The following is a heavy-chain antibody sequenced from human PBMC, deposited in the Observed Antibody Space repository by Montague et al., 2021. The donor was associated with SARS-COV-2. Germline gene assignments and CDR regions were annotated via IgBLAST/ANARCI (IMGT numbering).Heavy chain of an antibody. Sequence: SETLSLTCTVSGGSISSNNFNWDWIRRPPGKGLEWIGSIDDSGSTYYXPSLESRVTISVDTSKNHFSLKLKSVTAADTAVYYCARRGRKLLPVATTIGGFDIWGQGTMVTVSS. CDR2: IDDSGST. V-gene: IGHV4-39*02. D-gene: IGHD5-12*01. CDR1: GGSISSNNFN. J-gene: IGHJ3*02. CDR3: ARRGRKLLPVATTIGGFDI.